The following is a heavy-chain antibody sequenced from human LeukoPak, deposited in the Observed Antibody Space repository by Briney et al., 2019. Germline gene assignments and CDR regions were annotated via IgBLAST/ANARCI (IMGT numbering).Heavy chain of an antibody. Sequence: SETLSLTCTVSGGSISSHYWSWIRQPPGKGLEWIGYIYYSGSTNYNPSLKSRVTISVDTSKNQFSLKLSSVTAADTAVYYCARHAYYYDSSGYYYYFDYWGQGTLVTVSS. J-gene: IGHJ4*02. CDR2: IYYSGST. CDR1: GGSISSHY. CDR3: ARHAYYYDSSGYYYYFDY. V-gene: IGHV4-59*08. D-gene: IGHD3-22*01.